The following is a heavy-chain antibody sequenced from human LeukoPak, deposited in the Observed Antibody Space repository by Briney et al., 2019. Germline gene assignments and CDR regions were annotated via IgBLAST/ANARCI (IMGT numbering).Heavy chain of an antibody. J-gene: IGHJ4*02. V-gene: IGHV3-30*03. D-gene: IGHD6-13*01. CDR1: GFTVSSNY. CDR3: ARGITKGIAAAGLDY. CDR2: ISYDGSNK. Sequence: GGSLRLSCAASGFTVSSNYMSWVRQAPGKGLEWVAVISYDGSNKYYADSVKGRFTISRDNSKNTLYLQMNSLRAEDTAVYYCARGITKGIAAAGLDYWGQGTLVTVSS.